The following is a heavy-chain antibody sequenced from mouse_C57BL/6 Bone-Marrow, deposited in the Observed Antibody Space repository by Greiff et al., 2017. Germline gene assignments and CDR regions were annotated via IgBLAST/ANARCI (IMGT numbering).Heavy chain of an antibody. D-gene: IGHD1-1*02. V-gene: IGHV1-80*01. Sequence: QVQLQQSGAELVKPGASVKISCKASGYAFSSYWMNWVKQRPGKGLEWIGQIYPGDGDTNYNGKFKGKATLTADKSSSTAYMQLSSLTSEHSTVYFCARRGGSSAMDYWGQGTSITVSS. CDR2: IYPGDGDT. J-gene: IGHJ4*01. CDR1: GYAFSSYW. CDR3: ARRGGSSAMDY.